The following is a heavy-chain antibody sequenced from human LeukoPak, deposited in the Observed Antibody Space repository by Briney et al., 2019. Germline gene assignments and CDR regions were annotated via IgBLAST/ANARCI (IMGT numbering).Heavy chain of an antibody. V-gene: IGHV3-7*01. CDR1: GFTFSNYW. D-gene: IGHD2-2*01. CDR3: ARESRFVVPAAMSFEDY. CDR2: IKPDGSQK. Sequence: QPGGSLRLSCAASGFTFSNYWMSWVRQAPGKGLEWVANIKPDGSQKYYVDSLKGRFTISRDNAKNSLYLQMNSLRAEDTAVYYCARESRFVVPAAMSFEDYWGQGTLVTVSS. J-gene: IGHJ4*02.